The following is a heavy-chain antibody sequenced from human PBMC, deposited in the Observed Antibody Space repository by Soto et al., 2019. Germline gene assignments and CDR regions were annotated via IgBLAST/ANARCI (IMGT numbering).Heavy chain of an antibody. CDR3: ARERDTMGSDAFDI. J-gene: IGHJ3*02. Sequence: QVQLQESGPGLVKPSQTLSHTCTVSGGSISSGGYYWSWIRQHPGKALEWIGYIYYRGSTYYNPSLNSRVTISVDTSKNQFSLKLSSVTAADTAVYYCARERDTMGSDAFDIWGQGTMVTVSS. D-gene: IGHD3-10*01. V-gene: IGHV4-31*03. CDR1: GGSISSGGYY. CDR2: IYYRGST.